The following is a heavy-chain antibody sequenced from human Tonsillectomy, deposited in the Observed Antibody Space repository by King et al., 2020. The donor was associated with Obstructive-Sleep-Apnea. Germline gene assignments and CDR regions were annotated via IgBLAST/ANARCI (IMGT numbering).Heavy chain of an antibody. CDR2: ISSSSSTI. J-gene: IGHJ4*02. CDR1: GFNFNTYS. D-gene: IGHD5-12*01. CDR3: ARDLRYSGYDFPY. Sequence: VQLVESGGGLVQPGGSLRLSCAAPGFNFNTYSMNWVRQAPGKGLEWVSYISSSSSTISYADSVKGRFTITRDNAKNSLFLQMNSLRAEDTAVYYCARDLRYSGYDFPYWGQGTLVTVSS. V-gene: IGHV3-48*04.